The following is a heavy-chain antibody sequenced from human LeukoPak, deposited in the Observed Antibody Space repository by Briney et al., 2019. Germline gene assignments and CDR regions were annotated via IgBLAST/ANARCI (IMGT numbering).Heavy chain of an antibody. CDR2: INPNSGGT. CDR1: GYTFTGYY. V-gene: IGHV1-2*02. D-gene: IGHD2-15*01. Sequence: GASVKVPCKASGYTFTGYYMHWVRQAPGQGLEWMGWINPNSGGTNYAQKFQGRVTMTRDTSISTAYMELSRLRSDDTAVYYCARPPNHCSGGSCYEDAFDIWGQGTMVTVSS. CDR3: ARPPNHCSGGSCYEDAFDI. J-gene: IGHJ3*02.